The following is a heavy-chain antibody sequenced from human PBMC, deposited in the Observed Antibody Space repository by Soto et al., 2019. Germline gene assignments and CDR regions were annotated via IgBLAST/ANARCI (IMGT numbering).Heavy chain of an antibody. CDR2: IVVGSGNT. J-gene: IGHJ5*02. CDR3: AAGHYDFWSGQVPNWFDP. CDR1: GFTFTSSA. D-gene: IGHD3-3*01. V-gene: IGHV1-58*01. Sequence: SVKVTCKASGFTFTSSAVQWVRQARGQRLEWIGWIVVGSGNTNYAQKFQERVTITRDMSTSTAYMELSSLRSEDTAVYYCAAGHYDFWSGQVPNWFDPWGQGTLVTVSS.